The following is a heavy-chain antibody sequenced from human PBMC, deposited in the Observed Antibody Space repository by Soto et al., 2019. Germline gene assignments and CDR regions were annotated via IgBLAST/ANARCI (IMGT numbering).Heavy chain of an antibody. J-gene: IGHJ3*01. CDR3: AKEASISVTGNPFDV. Sequence: EVHLLESGGGLVQPGGSLRLSCAASGFSFNSDAMNWVRQAPGKGLQWVSSISGSGDTTYQVDSVKGRFTISRDNSNNTLFLQMNSLRVEDTAVYYCAKEASISVTGNPFDVWGQGTMVTVSS. CDR2: ISGSGDTT. CDR1: GFSFNSDA. V-gene: IGHV3-23*01. D-gene: IGHD3-10*01.